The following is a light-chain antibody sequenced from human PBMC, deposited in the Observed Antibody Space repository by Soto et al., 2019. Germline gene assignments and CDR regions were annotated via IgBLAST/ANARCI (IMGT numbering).Light chain of an antibody. J-gene: IGKJ2*01. CDR2: GAS. CDR1: QTIGRNF. V-gene: IGKV3-20*01. Sequence: EIVLTQSPGTLSLSPGDRATLSCRASQTIGRNFLAWYQQKPGQGPRLLIYGASIRAPGIPDRFSVSGSGTDFALTSSRLEPGDCGMYYCQQYASLPTSFGQGTKLEIK. CDR3: QQYASLPTS.